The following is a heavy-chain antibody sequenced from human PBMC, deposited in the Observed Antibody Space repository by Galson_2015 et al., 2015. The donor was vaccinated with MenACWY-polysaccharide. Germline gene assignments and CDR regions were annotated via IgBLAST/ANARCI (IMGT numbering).Heavy chain of an antibody. CDR2: IKKDGSEK. Sequence: SLRLSCAASGFTFSSYWMSWVRQAPGKGLEFVTNIKKDGSEKYYVDSVKGRFTISRDNAKNSLYLQMNSLRAEDTAVYYCARGHYGMDVWGQGTTVTVSS. CDR1: GFTFSSYW. J-gene: IGHJ6*02. V-gene: IGHV3-7*01. CDR3: ARGHYGMDV.